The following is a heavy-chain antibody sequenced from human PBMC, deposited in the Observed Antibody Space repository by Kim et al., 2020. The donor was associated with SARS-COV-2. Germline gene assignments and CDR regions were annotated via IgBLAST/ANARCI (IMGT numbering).Heavy chain of an antibody. Sequence: SETLSLTCAVYGGSFSGYYWSWIRQPPGKGLEWIGEINHSGSTNYNLSLKSRVTISVDTSKNQFSLKLSSVTAADTAVYYCARGQGGIYDSSGYYYFWGQGTLVTVSS. J-gene: IGHJ4*02. V-gene: IGHV4-34*01. CDR3: ARGQGGIYDSSGYYYF. D-gene: IGHD3-22*01. CDR2: INHSGST. CDR1: GGSFSGYY.